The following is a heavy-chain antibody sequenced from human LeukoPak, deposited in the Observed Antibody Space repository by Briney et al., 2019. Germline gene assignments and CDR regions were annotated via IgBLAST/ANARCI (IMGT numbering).Heavy chain of an antibody. CDR1: GFTFSSYA. V-gene: IGHV4-34*01. J-gene: IGHJ4*02. Sequence: PGGSLRLSCAASGFTFSSYAMNWVRQAPGKGLEWIGEINHSGSTNYNPSLKSRVTISVDTSKNQFSLKLSSVTAADTAVYYCARGGPGYSSSWYDYWGQGTLVTVSS. CDR2: INHSGST. CDR3: ARGGPGYSSSWYDY. D-gene: IGHD6-13*01.